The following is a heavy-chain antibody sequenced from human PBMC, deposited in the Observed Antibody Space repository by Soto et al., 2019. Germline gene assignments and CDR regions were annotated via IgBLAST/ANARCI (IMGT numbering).Heavy chain of an antibody. D-gene: IGHD3-9*01. V-gene: IGHV3-48*03. CDR3: ARDRKLTITIFSYYYGMDV. CDR2: ISSSGSTI. Sequence: ESGGGLVQPGGSLRLSCATSGFTFSSYEMNWVRQAPGKGLEWVSYISSSGSTIYYADSVKGRFTISRDNAKNSLYLQMNSLRAEDTAVYYCARDRKLTITIFSYYYGMDVWGQGTTVTVSS. J-gene: IGHJ6*02. CDR1: GFTFSSYE.